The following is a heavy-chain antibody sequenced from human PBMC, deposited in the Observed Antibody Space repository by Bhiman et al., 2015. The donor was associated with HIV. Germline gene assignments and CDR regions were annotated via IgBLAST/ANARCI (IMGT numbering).Heavy chain of an antibody. Sequence: QVQLVESGGGVGQPGRSLRLSCAASGFSFSSYGMHWVRQAPGKGLEWVAVISYDGSNKHYADSVKGRFTISRDNSKNTLYLQMSSLRAEDTAVYYCVRDSSSWYGIFWGQGALVTVSA. D-gene: IGHD6-13*01. CDR2: ISYDGSNK. CDR1: GFSFSSYG. CDR3: VRDSSSWYGIF. V-gene: IGHV3-30*03. J-gene: IGHJ4*02.